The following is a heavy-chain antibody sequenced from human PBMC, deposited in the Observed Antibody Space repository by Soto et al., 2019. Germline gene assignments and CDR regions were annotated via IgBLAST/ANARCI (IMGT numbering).Heavy chain of an antibody. J-gene: IGHJ5*02. V-gene: IGHV2-5*02. D-gene: IGHD3-22*01. CDR1: GFSLSTGGVG. CDR3: AHRIVTNNWFDP. CDR2: IYWDDNK. Sequence: QITLKESGPPLVKPTQTLTLTCTFSGFSLSTGGVGVGWIRQPPGKALEWLALIYWDDNKRYSPSLNSRLTITKDTSKNPVVLTMTNMDPVDTATYFCAHRIVTNNWFDPWGQGTRVTVSS.